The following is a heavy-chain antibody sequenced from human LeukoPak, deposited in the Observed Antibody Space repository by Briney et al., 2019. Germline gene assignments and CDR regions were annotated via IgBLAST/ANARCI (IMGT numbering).Heavy chain of an antibody. CDR2: IYYSGST. CDR1: GFTFSSYSMN. V-gene: IGHV4-59*05. D-gene: IGHD6-19*01. Sequence: GSLSLSCAASGFTFSSYSMNWVRQAPGKGLEWIGSIYYSGSTYYNPSLKSRVIISVDTSKNQFSLKLSSVTAADTAVYYCASTGYSSGWSRLDYWGQGTLVTVSS. CDR3: ASTGYSSGWSRLDY. J-gene: IGHJ4*02.